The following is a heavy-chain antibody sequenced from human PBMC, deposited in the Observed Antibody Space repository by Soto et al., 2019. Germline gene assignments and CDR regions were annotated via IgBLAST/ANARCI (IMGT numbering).Heavy chain of an antibody. D-gene: IGHD6-13*01. Sequence: ASVKVSCKASGYTFTGYYMHWVRQAPGQGLEWMGWINPNSGGTNYAQKFQGWVTMTRDTSISTAYMELSRLRSDDTAVYYCARGTGAAAAGNDYWGQGTLVTVSS. CDR3: ARGTGAAAAGNDY. CDR2: INPNSGGT. CDR1: GYTFTGYY. J-gene: IGHJ4*02. V-gene: IGHV1-2*04.